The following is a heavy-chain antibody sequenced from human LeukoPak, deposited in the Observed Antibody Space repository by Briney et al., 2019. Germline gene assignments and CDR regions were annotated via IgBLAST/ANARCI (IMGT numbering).Heavy chain of an antibody. D-gene: IGHD2-2*01. CDR1: GESLSGGY. CDR3: ARDLELEPGRIVVVPADNYMDV. Sequence: SETLSLTCAVYGESLSGGYWSWIRQPPGKGLEWIGSIYYSGSTYYNPSLKSRVTISVDTSKNQFSLKLSSVTAADTAVYYCARDLELEPGRIVVVPADNYMDVWGKGTTVTVSS. J-gene: IGHJ6*03. V-gene: IGHV4-34*01. CDR2: IYYSGST.